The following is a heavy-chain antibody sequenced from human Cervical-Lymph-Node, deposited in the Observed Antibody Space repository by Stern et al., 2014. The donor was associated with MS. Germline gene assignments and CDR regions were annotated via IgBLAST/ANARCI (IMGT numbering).Heavy chain of an antibody. CDR2: LNPNGKNT. CDR1: GFAFNYYG. CDR3: AADPSTGGGP. V-gene: IGHV3-23*04. J-gene: IGHJ4*02. Sequence: EVQLVESGGGLVQPGGSLRLSCAASGFAFNYYGMSWVRQAPGKGLEWVSTLNPNGKNTHYAASVEGRFAISRDISKNTLYLQMNSLTVEDTATYYCAADPSTGGGPWGQGTLVTVSS. D-gene: IGHD1-1*01.